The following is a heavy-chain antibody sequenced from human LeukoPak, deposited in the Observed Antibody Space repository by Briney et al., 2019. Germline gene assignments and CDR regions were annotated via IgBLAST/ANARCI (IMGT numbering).Heavy chain of an antibody. CDR3: ARTFVSGDGYKVGYFDY. V-gene: IGHV3-53*01. Sequence: GGSLILSCAASGFTFSNSYVSWVRQAPGKGLEWVSLIYPSGNIYYADSVKGRFTISRDNSKNTLFLQMNRLRAEDTAIYYCARTFVSGDGYKVGYFDYWGQGTLVTVSS. D-gene: IGHD5-24*01. CDR1: GFTFSNSY. J-gene: IGHJ4*02. CDR2: IYPSGNI.